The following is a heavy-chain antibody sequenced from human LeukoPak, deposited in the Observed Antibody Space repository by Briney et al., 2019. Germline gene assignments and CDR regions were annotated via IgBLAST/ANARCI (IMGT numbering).Heavy chain of an antibody. Sequence: PGGSLRLSCAASGFTFSSYGMHWARQAPGKGLEWVAVISYDGSNKYYADSVKGRFTISRDNSKNTLYLQMNSLRAEDTAVYYCAKVGGGFDYWGQGTLVTVSS. CDR3: AKVGGGFDY. CDR1: GFTFSSYG. CDR2: ISYDGSNK. V-gene: IGHV3-30*18. J-gene: IGHJ4*02. D-gene: IGHD3-10*01.